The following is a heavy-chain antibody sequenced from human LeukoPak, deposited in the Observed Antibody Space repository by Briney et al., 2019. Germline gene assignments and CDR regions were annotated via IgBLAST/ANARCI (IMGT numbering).Heavy chain of an antibody. CDR3: AKERELVLIAPDGE. D-gene: IGHD2-8*01. J-gene: IGHJ4*02. CDR1: GFNFNSYS. CDR2: ISNSLSSYK. Sequence: GGSLRLSCATSGFNFNSYSMNWVRQAPGKGLEWVSSISNSLSSYKYYAESVEGRFTISRDNAKNSLYLQMNSLRAEDTAVYYCAKERELVLIAPDGEWGQGTLVTVSS. V-gene: IGHV3-21*01.